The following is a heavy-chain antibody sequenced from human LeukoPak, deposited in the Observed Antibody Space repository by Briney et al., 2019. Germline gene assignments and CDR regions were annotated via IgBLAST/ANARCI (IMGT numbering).Heavy chain of an antibody. CDR2: IGANSAI. CDR1: GFTFSDYS. Sequence: PGGSLRLSCAASGFTFSDYSMNWVRQAPGKGLEWVSYIGANSAIYYADSVKGRFTISRDNAKNSLSLQMNSLRDDDTAVYCCAREGYYGASDIWGQGTVVTVSS. V-gene: IGHV3-48*02. D-gene: IGHD3-10*01. J-gene: IGHJ3*02. CDR3: AREGYYGASDI.